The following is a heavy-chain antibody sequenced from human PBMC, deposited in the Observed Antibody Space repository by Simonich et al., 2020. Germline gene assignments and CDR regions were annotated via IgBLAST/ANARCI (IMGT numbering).Heavy chain of an antibody. D-gene: IGHD5-12*01. CDR2: INHSGST. CDR3: AREGFSGGYYDY. J-gene: IGHJ4*02. V-gene: IGHV4-34*01. Sequence: QVQLQQWGAGLLKPSEPLSLTCAVYGGSFGGYYWSWIRQPPGKGLGWIGEINHSGSTKYNPSLKSRVTISVDTSKNQFSLKLSSVTAADTAVYYCAREGFSGGYYDYWGQGTLVTVSS. CDR1: GGSFGGYY.